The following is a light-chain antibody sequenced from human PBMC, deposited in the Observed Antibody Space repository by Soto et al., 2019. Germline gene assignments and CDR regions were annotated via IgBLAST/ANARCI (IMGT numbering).Light chain of an antibody. CDR1: QSISSW. CDR2: DAS. Sequence: DIQMTQSPSTLSASVGDRVTITCRASQSISSWLAWYQQKPGKAPKLLIYDASSLESGVPSRFSGSRSGTEFTLTISRLEPEDIATYYCQQYDNLPLTFGGGTKVDIK. CDR3: QQYDNLPLT. V-gene: IGKV1-5*01. J-gene: IGKJ4*01.